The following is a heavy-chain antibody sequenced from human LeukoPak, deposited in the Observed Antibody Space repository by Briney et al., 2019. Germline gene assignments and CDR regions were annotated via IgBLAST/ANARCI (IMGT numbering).Heavy chain of an antibody. CDR3: ARVTTVLTVDY. J-gene: IGHJ4*02. Sequence: SETLSLTCTVSGGSISSSSYYWGWIRQPPGKGREWIGSIYYSGSTYYSPSLKSRVTISVDTSKSQFSLNLSSVTAADTAVYYCARVTTVLTVDYWGQGTLVTVSS. CDR2: IYYSGST. D-gene: IGHD4-23*01. CDR1: GGSISSSSYY. V-gene: IGHV4-39*07.